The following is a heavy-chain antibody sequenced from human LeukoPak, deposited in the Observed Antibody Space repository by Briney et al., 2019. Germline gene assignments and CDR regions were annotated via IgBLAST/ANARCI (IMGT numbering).Heavy chain of an antibody. CDR1: GYTFTRYF. J-gene: IGHJ6*03. D-gene: IGHD4-11*01. Sequence: ASVKVSCKASGYTFTRYFMHWVRQAPGQGLEWMGGIIPTFGTATHAQKLQGRVTITADESTSTAYMELSSLRSEDTAVYYCARSLGYSNYYYYYYMDVWGKGTTVTVSS. CDR3: ARSLGYSNYYYYYYMDV. V-gene: IGHV1-69*13. CDR2: IIPTFGTA.